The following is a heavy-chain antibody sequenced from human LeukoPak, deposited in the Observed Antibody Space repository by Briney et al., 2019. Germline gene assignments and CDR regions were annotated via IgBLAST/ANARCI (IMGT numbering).Heavy chain of an antibody. CDR2: INHSGST. Sequence: SETLSHTCAVYGGSFSGYYWSWIRQPPGKGLEWIGEINHSGSTNYNPSLKSRVTISVDTSKNQFSLKLSSVTAADTAVYYCATVNVLRYFDWLSSFNWFDPWGQGTLVTVSS. D-gene: IGHD3-9*01. CDR1: GGSFSGYY. V-gene: IGHV4-34*01. J-gene: IGHJ5*02. CDR3: ATVNVLRYFDWLSSFNWFDP.